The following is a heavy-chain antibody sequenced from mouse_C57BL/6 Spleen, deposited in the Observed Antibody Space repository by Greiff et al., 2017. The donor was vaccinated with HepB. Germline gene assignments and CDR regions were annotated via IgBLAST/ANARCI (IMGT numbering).Heavy chain of an antibody. CDR2: ISDGGSYT. V-gene: IGHV5-4*01. CDR3: ARGKTAQATYFDY. Sequence: EVQWVESGGGLVKPGGSLKLSCAASGFTFSSYAMSWVRQTPEKRLEWVATISDGGSYTYYPDNVKGRFTISRDNAKNNLYLQMSHLKSEDTAMYYCARGKTAQATYFDYWGQGTTLTVSS. CDR1: GFTFSSYA. J-gene: IGHJ2*01. D-gene: IGHD3-2*02.